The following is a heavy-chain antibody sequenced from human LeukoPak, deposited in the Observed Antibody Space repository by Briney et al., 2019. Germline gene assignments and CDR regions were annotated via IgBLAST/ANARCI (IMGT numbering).Heavy chain of an antibody. CDR3: ASATPYSSSWYGFDY. V-gene: IGHV1-46*01. CDR1: GYSFTSYG. Sequence: VASVKVSCKASGYSFTSYGFNWVRQAPGQGLEWMGIINPSGGSTSYAQKFQGRVTMTRDTSTSTVYMELSSLRSEDTAVYYCASATPYSSSWYGFDYWGQGTLVTVSS. J-gene: IGHJ4*02. D-gene: IGHD6-13*01. CDR2: INPSGGST.